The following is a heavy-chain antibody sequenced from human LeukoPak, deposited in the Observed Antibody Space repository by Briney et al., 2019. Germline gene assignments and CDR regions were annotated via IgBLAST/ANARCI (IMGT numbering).Heavy chain of an antibody. J-gene: IGHJ4*02. Sequence: PGGSLRLSCAASGFTFSSYAMSWVRQAPGKGLEWVSAISGSGGGTYYADSVKGRFTISRDNSKNTLYLQMNSLRAEDTAVYYCAKMGKYSGSYYVYWGQGTLVTVSS. CDR1: GFTFSSYA. V-gene: IGHV3-23*01. D-gene: IGHD1-26*01. CDR3: AKMGKYSGSYYVY. CDR2: ISGSGGGT.